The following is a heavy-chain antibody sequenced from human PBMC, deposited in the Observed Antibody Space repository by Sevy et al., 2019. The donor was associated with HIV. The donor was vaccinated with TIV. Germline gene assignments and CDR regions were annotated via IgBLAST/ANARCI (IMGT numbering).Heavy chain of an antibody. CDR3: ARDLTRHYYDSSGYLSPPYNWFDS. CDR1: GFTFSSYS. D-gene: IGHD3-22*01. CDR2: ISSSSSTI. J-gene: IGHJ5*01. V-gene: IGHV3-48*02. Sequence: GGSLRLSCAASGFTFSSYSMNWVRQAPGKGLEWVSYISSSSSTIYYADSVKGRFTISRDNAKNSLYLQMNSLRDEDTAVYYCARDLTRHYYDSSGYLSPPYNWFDSWGQGTLVTVSS.